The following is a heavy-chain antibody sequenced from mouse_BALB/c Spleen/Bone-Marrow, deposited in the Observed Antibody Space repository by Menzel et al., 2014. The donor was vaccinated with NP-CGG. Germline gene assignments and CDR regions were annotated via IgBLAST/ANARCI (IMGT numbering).Heavy chain of an antibody. CDR1: GFNIKDTY. Sequence: EVQLQQSGAELVKPGASVKLSCTASGFNIKDTYMHWVKQRPEQGLEWIGRIDPANGNTKYDPKFQGKATITADTSSNTAYLQLSSLTSEDTAVYYCASYYYSSSTFAYWGQGTLVTVSA. J-gene: IGHJ3*01. V-gene: IGHV14-3*02. CDR2: IDPANGNT. CDR3: ASYYYSSSTFAY. D-gene: IGHD1-1*01.